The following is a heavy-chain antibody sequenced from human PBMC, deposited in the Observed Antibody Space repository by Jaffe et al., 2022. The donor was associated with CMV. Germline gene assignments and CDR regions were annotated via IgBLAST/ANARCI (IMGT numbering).Heavy chain of an antibody. Sequence: QVQLQESGPRLVKPSETLSLTCTVSGGSITGYYWSWIRQPAGKGLEWIGHIYSTGPTNYNPSLQSRVTMSVDTSKNQFSLKLTSVTAADTAVYFCARNRGSSPVADFDYWGQGTLVTVSS. D-gene: IGHD6-19*01. V-gene: IGHV4-4*07. CDR1: GGSITGYY. CDR2: IYSTGPT. CDR3: ARNRGSSPVADFDY. J-gene: IGHJ4*02.